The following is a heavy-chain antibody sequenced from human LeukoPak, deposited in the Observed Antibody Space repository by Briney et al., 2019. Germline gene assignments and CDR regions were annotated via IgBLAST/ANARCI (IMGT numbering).Heavy chain of an antibody. CDR2: IIPIFGTA. D-gene: IGHD6-19*01. Sequence: ASVKVSCKASGGTFSSYAISWVRQAPGQGLEWMGGIIPIFGTANYAQKFQGRVTITADKSTSTACMELSSLRSEDTAVYYCASAVAGSVMDYWGQGTLVTVSS. CDR3: ASAVAGSVMDY. V-gene: IGHV1-69*06. CDR1: GGTFSSYA. J-gene: IGHJ4*02.